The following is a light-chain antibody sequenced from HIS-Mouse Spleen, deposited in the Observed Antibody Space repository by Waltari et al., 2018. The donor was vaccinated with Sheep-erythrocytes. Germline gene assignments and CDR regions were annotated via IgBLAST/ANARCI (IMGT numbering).Light chain of an antibody. CDR3: CSYAGSYNHV. Sequence: QSALTQPRSVSGSPGPSVTISCTGTSSDFGGYNYFSWYQQHPGKAPQLMIYDVSKRPSGVPDRFSGSKSGNTASLTISGLQAEDEADYYCCSYAGSYNHVFATGTKVTVL. CDR1: SSDFGGYNY. J-gene: IGLJ1*01. V-gene: IGLV2-11*01. CDR2: DVS.